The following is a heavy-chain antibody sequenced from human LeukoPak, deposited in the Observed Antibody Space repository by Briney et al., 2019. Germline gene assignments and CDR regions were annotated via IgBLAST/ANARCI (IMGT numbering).Heavy chain of an antibody. CDR1: GFTFSSYA. CDR2: ISYDGSNK. J-gene: IGHJ6*02. D-gene: IGHD1-26*01. Sequence: GGSLRLSCAASGFTFSSYAMHWVRQAPGKGLEWVAVISYDGSNKYYADSVKGRFTISRDNSKNTLYLQMNSLISEDTAVYYCAKPQGRGSYYYYGMDVWGQGTTVTVSS. V-gene: IGHV3-30-3*02. CDR3: AKPQGRGSYYYYGMDV.